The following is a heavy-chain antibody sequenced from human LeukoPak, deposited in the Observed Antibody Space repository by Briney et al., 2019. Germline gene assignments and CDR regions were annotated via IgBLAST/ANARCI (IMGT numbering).Heavy chain of an antibody. Sequence: GGSLRLSCAASGFTFSSYGMHWVRQAPGKGLEWVAVIWYDGSNKYYADSVKGRFTISRDNSKNTLYLQMNSLRAEDTAVYYCASDFNFWSGYYGYWGQGTLVTVSS. J-gene: IGHJ4*02. CDR1: GFTFSSYG. CDR2: IWYDGSNK. D-gene: IGHD3-3*01. CDR3: ASDFNFWSGYYGY. V-gene: IGHV3-33*01.